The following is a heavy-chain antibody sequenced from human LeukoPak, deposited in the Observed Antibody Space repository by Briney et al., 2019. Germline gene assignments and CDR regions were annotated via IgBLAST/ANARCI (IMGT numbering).Heavy chain of an antibody. CDR2: IKQDGSEK. CDR3: ARVGKKYGDDNSGYRDSDY. V-gene: IGHV3-7*01. D-gene: IGHD3-22*01. J-gene: IGHJ4*02. CDR1: GFTFSSYW. Sequence: GGSLRLSCAASGFTFSSYWMNWVRQAPGKGLEWVANIKQDGSEKYYVDSVKGRFTISRDNAKNSLYLQMNSLGAEDTAVYYCARVGKKYGDDNSGYRDSDYWGQGTLVTVSS.